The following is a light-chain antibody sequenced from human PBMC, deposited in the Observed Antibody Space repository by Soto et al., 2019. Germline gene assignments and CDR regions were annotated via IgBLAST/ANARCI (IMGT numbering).Light chain of an antibody. J-gene: IGKJ5*01. V-gene: IGKV1-9*01. Sequence: TQMTQSPAALSASVGDRVTISCGASQGISNYLAWYQQRPGKAPKLLIFGATTLQSGVPSRFSGSGSGTDFTLTIISLQPEDFATYYCQQLNSYPPPFGQGTRLEI. CDR2: GAT. CDR1: QGISNY. CDR3: QQLNSYPPP.